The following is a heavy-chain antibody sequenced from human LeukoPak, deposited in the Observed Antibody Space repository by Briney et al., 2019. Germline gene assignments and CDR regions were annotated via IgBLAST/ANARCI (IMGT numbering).Heavy chain of an antibody. J-gene: IGHJ4*02. CDR1: GFTFSSYG. D-gene: IGHD3-9*01. V-gene: IGHV3-30*18. Sequence: GGSLRLSCAASGFTFSSYGMHWVRQAPGKGLEWVAVISYDGSNKYYADSVKGRFTISRDNSKNTLYLQMNSLRAEDTAVYYCAKAFYDILTGFPNWGQGTLVTVSS. CDR2: ISYDGSNK. CDR3: AKAFYDILTGFPN.